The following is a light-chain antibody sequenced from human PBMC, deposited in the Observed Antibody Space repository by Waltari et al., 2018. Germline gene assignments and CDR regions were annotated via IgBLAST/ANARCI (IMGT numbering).Light chain of an antibody. V-gene: IGLV2-14*01. CDR2: DFT. CDR3: ASYPSTSIHVL. CDR1: SSDVGGYNY. Sequence: QSALTQPASVSGSPGQSITISCTGTSSDVGGYNYVSWYQQPPGKAPKLLIFDFTQRPSGVPARCAGSKSGNTASLTISGLQAEDEADYYCASYPSTSIHVLFGGGTKLTVL. J-gene: IGLJ2*01.